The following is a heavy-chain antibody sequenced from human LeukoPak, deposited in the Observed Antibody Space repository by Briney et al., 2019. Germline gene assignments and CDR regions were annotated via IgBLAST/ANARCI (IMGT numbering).Heavy chain of an antibody. D-gene: IGHD4-17*01. CDR2: ITSVSTYE. CDR3: ARDLNDYGDPDAFDF. Sequence: GGSLRLSCAASGFTFSHYAMKWVRQAAGKGLEWVASITSVSTYEFYADSVRGRFAISRDNHKNSLILQMSSLTADDTAVYYCARDLNDYGDPDAFDFWGQGTLVTVSS. V-gene: IGHV3-21*01. CDR1: GFTFSHYA. J-gene: IGHJ3*01.